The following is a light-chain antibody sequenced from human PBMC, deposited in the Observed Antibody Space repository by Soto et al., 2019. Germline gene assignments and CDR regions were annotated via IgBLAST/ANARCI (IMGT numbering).Light chain of an antibody. CDR1: SSDVGAFNY. V-gene: IGLV2-11*01. CDR3: CSYAGNSWV. J-gene: IGLJ3*02. Sequence: QSALTQPRSVSGSPGQSVTISCTGSSSDVGAFNYVSWYQQHPGKAPKVMIYDVSQRPSGAPDRFSGSKSGNTASLTISGLQAEDEADYFCCSYAGNSWVFGGGTKVTVL. CDR2: DVS.